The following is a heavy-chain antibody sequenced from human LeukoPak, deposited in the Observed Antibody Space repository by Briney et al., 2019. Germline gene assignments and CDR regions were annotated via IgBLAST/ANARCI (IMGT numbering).Heavy chain of an antibody. CDR2: INHSGST. D-gene: IGHD3-3*01. Sequence: SETLSLTCAVYGGSFSGYYWSWIRQPPGKGLEWIGEINHSGSTNYNPSLKSRVTISVDTSKNQFSLKLSSVTAADTAVYYCARGRELRFFPDYYYYMDVWGKGTTVTVSS. CDR3: ARGRELRFFPDYYYYMDV. V-gene: IGHV4-34*01. J-gene: IGHJ6*03. CDR1: GGSFSGYY.